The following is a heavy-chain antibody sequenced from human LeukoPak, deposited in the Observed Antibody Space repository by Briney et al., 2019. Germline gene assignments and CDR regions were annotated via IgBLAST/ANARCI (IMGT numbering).Heavy chain of an antibody. V-gene: IGHV3-21*01. CDR2: ISSSSSYI. J-gene: IGHJ6*03. Sequence: GGSLRLSCAASGFTFSSYSMNWVRQAPGKGLEWFSSISSSSSYIYYADSVKGRFTISRDNAKNSLYLQMNSLRAEDTAVYYCAGQWLNSYYYMDVWGKGTTVTVSS. CDR3: AGQWLNSYYYMDV. CDR1: GFTFSSYS. D-gene: IGHD3-22*01.